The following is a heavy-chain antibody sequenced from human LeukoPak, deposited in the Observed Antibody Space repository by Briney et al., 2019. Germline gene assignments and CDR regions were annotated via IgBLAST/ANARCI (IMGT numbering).Heavy chain of an antibody. Sequence: GGSLRLSCAASGFTFSDYYMSWIRQAPGKGLEWVSYISSSGSTIYYPDSVKGRFTISRENAKNSLYLQMNSLRAEDTAVYYCATHCTNGVCYTDYWGQGTLVTVSS. J-gene: IGHJ4*02. CDR1: GFTFSDYY. V-gene: IGHV3-11*01. D-gene: IGHD2-8*01. CDR3: ATHCTNGVCYTDY. CDR2: ISSSGSTI.